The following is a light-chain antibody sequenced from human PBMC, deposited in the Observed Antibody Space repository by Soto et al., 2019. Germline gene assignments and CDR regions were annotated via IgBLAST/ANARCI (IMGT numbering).Light chain of an antibody. CDR2: GVS. CDR1: QSIINW. CDR3: QQYDSFSGT. Sequence: DVQMTQSPSTLSASVGGRVTITCRASQSIINWLAWYQQKPGKAPKLLIYGVSSLESGVPSRFSGSGSGTEFTLTITNLQPDDFATYYCQQYDSFSGTFGQGTKVDIK. J-gene: IGKJ1*01. V-gene: IGKV1-5*01.